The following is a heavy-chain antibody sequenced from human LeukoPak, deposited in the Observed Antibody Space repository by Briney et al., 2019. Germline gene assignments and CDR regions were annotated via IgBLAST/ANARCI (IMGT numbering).Heavy chain of an antibody. V-gene: IGHV1-69*06. Sequence: ASVKVSCKASGGTFSSYAISWVRQAPGQGLEWMGGIIPIFGTVNYAQKFQGRVTITADKSTSTAYMELSSLRSEDTAVYYCARSPFRFLEWSYRSYYYYYMDVWGKGTTVTVSS. J-gene: IGHJ6*03. CDR2: IIPIFGTV. CDR3: ARSPFRFLEWSYRSYYYYYMDV. D-gene: IGHD3-3*01. CDR1: GGTFSSYA.